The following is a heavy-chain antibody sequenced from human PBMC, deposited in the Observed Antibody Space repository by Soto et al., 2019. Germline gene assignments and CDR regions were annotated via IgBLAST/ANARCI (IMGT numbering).Heavy chain of an antibody. CDR3: ARDVLRFLEWSLGGMDV. CDR2: INPNSGGT. J-gene: IGHJ6*02. D-gene: IGHD3-3*01. V-gene: IGHV1-2*02. Sequence: ASVKVSCKASGYTFTGYYMHWVRQAPGQGLEWMGWINPNSGGTNYAQKFQGRVTMNRDTSISTAYMELSRLRSDDTAVYYCARDVLRFLEWSLGGMDVWGQGTTVTVSS. CDR1: GYTFTGYY.